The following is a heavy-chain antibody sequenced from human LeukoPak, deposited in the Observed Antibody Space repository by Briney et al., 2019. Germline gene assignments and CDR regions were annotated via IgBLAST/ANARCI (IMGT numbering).Heavy chain of an antibody. D-gene: IGHD6-13*01. V-gene: IGHV3-9*01. J-gene: IGHJ5*02. CDR2: ISWNSGSI. Sequence: GGSLRLSCAASGFTFDDYAMHWVRQAPGKGLEWVSGISWNSGSIGYADSVKGRFTISRDNAKNSLYLQMNSLRAEDTALHYCAKGLSSSWYENWFDPWGQGTLVTVSS. CDR1: GFTFDDYA. CDR3: AKGLSSSWYENWFDP.